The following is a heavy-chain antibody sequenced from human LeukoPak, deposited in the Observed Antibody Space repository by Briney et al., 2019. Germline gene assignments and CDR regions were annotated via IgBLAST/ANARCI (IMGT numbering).Heavy chain of an antibody. CDR2: ISAYNGNT. CDR3: ARDCSSTSCYLGFFDY. CDR1: GYTFTSYG. D-gene: IGHD2-2*01. Sequence: EASVKVSCKASGYTFTSYGISWVRQAPGQGLEGMGWISAYNGNTNYAQKLQGRVTMTTDTYTSTAYMELRSLRSDDTAVYYCARDCSSTSCYLGFFDYCGQGTLVTVSS. V-gene: IGHV1-18*01. J-gene: IGHJ4*02.